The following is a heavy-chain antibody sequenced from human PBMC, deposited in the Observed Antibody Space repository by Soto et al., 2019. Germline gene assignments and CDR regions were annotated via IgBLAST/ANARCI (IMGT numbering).Heavy chain of an antibody. CDR1: GFTFSSYA. D-gene: IGHD3-22*01. Sequence: PGGSLRLSCAASGFTFSSYAMSWVRQAPGKGLEWVSAISGSGGSTYYADSVKGRFTISRDNSKNTLYLQMNSLRAEDTALYYCAKDREGSSGWYGMDVWGQGTTVTVSS. CDR2: ISGSGGST. J-gene: IGHJ6*02. V-gene: IGHV3-23*01. CDR3: AKDREGSSGWYGMDV.